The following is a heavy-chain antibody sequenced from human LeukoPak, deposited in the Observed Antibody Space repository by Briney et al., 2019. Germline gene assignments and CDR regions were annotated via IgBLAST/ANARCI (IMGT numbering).Heavy chain of an antibody. J-gene: IGHJ6*02. CDR1: GYPFTGYY. Sequence: GASVKVSCKASGYPFTGYYMHWVRQAPGQGLEWMGWINPNSGGTNYAQKFQGRVTMTRDTSISTAYMELSRLRSDDTAVYYCASWGQGADDFSAVYYYGMDVWGQGTTVTVSS. CDR3: ASWGQGADDFSAVYYYGMDV. CDR2: INPNSGGT. D-gene: IGHD3-3*01. V-gene: IGHV1-2*02.